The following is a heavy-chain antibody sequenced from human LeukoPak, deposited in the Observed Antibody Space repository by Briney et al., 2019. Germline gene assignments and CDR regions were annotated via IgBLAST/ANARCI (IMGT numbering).Heavy chain of an antibody. J-gene: IGHJ4*02. D-gene: IGHD4-17*01. V-gene: IGHV4-34*01. Sequence: SQTLSLTCTVSGGSFSGYYWTWIRQPPGKGLEWIGEINHSGNANYNPSLKSRVTISLDMSENHFSLKLTSVTAADTAVYYCARGQGTVTTHWGQGTLVTVSS. CDR2: INHSGNA. CDR1: GGSFSGYY. CDR3: ARGQGTVTTH.